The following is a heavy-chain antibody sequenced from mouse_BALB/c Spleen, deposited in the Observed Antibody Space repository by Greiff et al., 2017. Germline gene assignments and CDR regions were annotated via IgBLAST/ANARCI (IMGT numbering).Heavy chain of an antibody. J-gene: IGHJ2*01. CDR2: INPGSGGT. Sequence: QVQLQQSGAELVRPGTSVKVSCKASGYAFTNYLIEWVKQRPGQGLEWIGVINPGSGGTNYNEKFKGKATLTADKSSSTAYMQLSSLTSDDSAVYFCARGYGNFFDYWGQGTTLTVSS. D-gene: IGHD2-1*01. V-gene: IGHV1-54*01. CDR3: ARGYGNFFDY. CDR1: GYAFTNYL.